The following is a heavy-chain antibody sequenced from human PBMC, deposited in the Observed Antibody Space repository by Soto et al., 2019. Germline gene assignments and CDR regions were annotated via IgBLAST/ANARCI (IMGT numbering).Heavy chain of an antibody. CDR1: GGSISSYY. J-gene: IGHJ4*02. D-gene: IGHD5-18*01. CDR3: ARRYGSCFDY. CDR2: IYYNGST. Sequence: QVQLQESGPGLVKPSETLSLTCTVSGGSISSYYWSWIRQPPGKGLEWIGYIYYNGSTNYNPSLKSRVTISVDTSNNPFSLTLSSVTAADTAVYYCARRYGSCFDYWGQGTLVTVSS. V-gene: IGHV4-59*08.